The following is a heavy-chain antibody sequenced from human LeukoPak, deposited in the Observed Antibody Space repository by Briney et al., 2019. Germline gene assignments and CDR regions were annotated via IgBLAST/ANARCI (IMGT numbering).Heavy chain of an antibody. V-gene: IGHV4-4*07. Sequence: ETSETLSLTCTVSGGSISGYYWSWIRQPAGKGLEWIGHIYTSGSTDYNPSLKSRVTISVDTSKNQFSLKLSSVTAADTAVYYCARSYGAAAGIWFDPWGQGTLVTVSS. CDR2: IYTSGST. D-gene: IGHD6-13*01. CDR3: ARSYGAAAGIWFDP. CDR1: GGSISGYY. J-gene: IGHJ5*02.